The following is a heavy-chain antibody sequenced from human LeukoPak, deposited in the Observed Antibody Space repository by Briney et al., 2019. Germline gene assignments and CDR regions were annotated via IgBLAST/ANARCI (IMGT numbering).Heavy chain of an antibody. J-gene: IGHJ4*02. V-gene: IGHV3-7*01. CDR2: INPDGNKK. CDR3: ARDLSYSRLDY. Sequence: GGSLRLSCAVSGLTFSSSWMDWVRQAPGKGLEWVASINPDGNKKYSADSVKGRFTISRDNAENSLYLQMNSLRVEDTAFYYCARDLSYSRLDYWGQGMLVTVSS. D-gene: IGHD5-18*01. CDR1: GLTFSSSW.